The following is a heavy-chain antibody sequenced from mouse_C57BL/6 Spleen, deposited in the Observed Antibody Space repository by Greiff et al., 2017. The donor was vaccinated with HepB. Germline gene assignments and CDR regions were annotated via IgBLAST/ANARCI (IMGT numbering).Heavy chain of an antibody. D-gene: IGHD2-5*01. V-gene: IGHV5-6*01. CDR3: ASYSNYGYFDV. CDR2: ISSGGSYT. J-gene: IGHJ1*03. CDR1: GFTFSSYG. Sequence: EVKVVESGGDLVKPGGSLKLSCAASGFTFSSYGMSWVRETPDKRLEWVATISSGGSYTYYPDSVKGRFTISRDNAKNTLYLQMSSLKSEDTAMYYFASYSNYGYFDVWGTGTTVTVSS.